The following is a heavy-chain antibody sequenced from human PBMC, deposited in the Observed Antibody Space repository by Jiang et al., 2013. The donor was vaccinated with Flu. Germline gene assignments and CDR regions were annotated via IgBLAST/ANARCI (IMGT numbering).Heavy chain of an antibody. CDR2: ISSSSSYI. CDR3: ARGLYCSSTSCYFSDY. J-gene: IGHJ4*02. V-gene: IGHV3-21*01. CDR1: GFTFSSYS. Sequence: KPGGPVRLSCAASGFTFSSYSMNWVRQAPGKGLEWVSSISSSSSYIYYADSVKGRFTISRDNAKNSLYLQMNSLRAEDTAVYYCARGLYCSSTSCYFSDYWGQGTLVTVSS. D-gene: IGHD2-2*01.